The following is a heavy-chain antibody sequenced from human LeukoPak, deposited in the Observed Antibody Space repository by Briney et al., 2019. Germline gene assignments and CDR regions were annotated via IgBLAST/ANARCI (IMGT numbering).Heavy chain of an antibody. J-gene: IGHJ4*02. Sequence: GGSLRLSCEASGFTFGSYWMHWVRQAPGKGLVWVSRINSDGSSTSYADSVRGRFTISRDNAKNTLYLQMNSLRAEDTAVYYCARASSGWYTDSNFDYWGQGTLVTVSS. D-gene: IGHD6-19*01. CDR1: GFTFGSYW. CDR2: INSDGSST. CDR3: ARASSGWYTDSNFDY. V-gene: IGHV3-74*01.